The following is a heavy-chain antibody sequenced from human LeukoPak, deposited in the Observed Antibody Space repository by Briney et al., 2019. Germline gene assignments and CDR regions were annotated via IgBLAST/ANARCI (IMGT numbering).Heavy chain of an antibody. Sequence: GGSLRLSCAASGFSFISYGMHWVRQAPGKGLEWVGVISDDGRSKDYADSVKGRFTISRDNSKDTLYLQMNSLRAEDTAVYYCAKRPSGYGDYVSYFDYWGRGTLVTVSS. CDR1: GFSFISYG. CDR2: ISDDGRSK. CDR3: AKRPSGYGDYVSYFDY. D-gene: IGHD4-17*01. J-gene: IGHJ4*02. V-gene: IGHV3-30*18.